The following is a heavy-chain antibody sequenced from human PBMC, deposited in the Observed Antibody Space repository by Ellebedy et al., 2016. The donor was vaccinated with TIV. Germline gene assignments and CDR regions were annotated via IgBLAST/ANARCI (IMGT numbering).Heavy chain of an antibody. D-gene: IGHD6-13*01. CDR1: NGSIGSYF. CDR3: ARGFIPGTVYYLDY. CDR2: MFNSGRT. J-gene: IGHJ4*02. V-gene: IGHV4-59*01. Sequence: SETLSLTCSVSNGSIGSYFWSWIRQPPGKGLEFIGYMFNSGRTNYNPPLKSRVTMSIDTSKNQFSLKLTSVTAADTAVYYCARGFIPGTVYYLDYWGQGTLVTVSS.